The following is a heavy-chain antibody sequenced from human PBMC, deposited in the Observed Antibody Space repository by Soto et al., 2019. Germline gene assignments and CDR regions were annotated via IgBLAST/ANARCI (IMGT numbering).Heavy chain of an antibody. CDR1: GFSLNTRGVG. V-gene: IGHV2-5*02. D-gene: IGHD3-9*01. Sequence: QITLKESGPTLVKPTQTLTLTCTFSGFSLNTRGVGVGWIRQPPEKALEWLALISGDGEKRYSPSLKSKLTITXXTXEXXVFLTMYHMDPVDTATYHCAHTRGDFLTDHSYVDFWGQLTLVTVSS. CDR3: AHTRGDFLTDHSYVDF. CDR2: ISGDGEK. J-gene: IGHJ4*01.